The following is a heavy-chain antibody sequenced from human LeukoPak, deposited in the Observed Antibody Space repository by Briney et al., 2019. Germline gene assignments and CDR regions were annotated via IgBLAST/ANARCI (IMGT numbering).Heavy chain of an antibody. J-gene: IGHJ6*03. CDR2: ISSSGST. CDR1: GDSISSGDYY. CDR3: AGLRRADYCSGGSCYSYYYYYYMDV. V-gene: IGHV4-61*02. D-gene: IGHD2-15*01. Sequence: PSETLSLTCTVSGDSISSGDYYWSWIRQPAGKGLEWIGRISSSGSTNYNPSLKSRVTISVDTSKNQFSLKLSSVTAADTAVYYCAGLRRADYCSGGSCYSYYYYYYMDVWGKGTTVTVSS.